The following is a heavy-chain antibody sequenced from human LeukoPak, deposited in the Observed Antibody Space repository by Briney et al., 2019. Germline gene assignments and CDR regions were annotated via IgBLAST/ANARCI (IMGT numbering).Heavy chain of an antibody. CDR3: ARDAGTGYFDY. V-gene: IGHV3-48*02. D-gene: IGHD1-1*01. J-gene: IGHJ4*02. Sequence: GGSLRLSCAASGFTFSSYSMNWVRQAPGKGLEWVSYISSSSSTIYYADSVKGRFTISRDNAKNSLSLQINSLRDEDTAVFYCARDAGTGYFDYWGQGTLVTVSS. CDR1: GFTFSSYS. CDR2: ISSSSSTI.